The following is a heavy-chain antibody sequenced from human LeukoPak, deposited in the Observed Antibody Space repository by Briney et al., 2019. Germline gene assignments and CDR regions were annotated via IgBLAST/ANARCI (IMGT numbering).Heavy chain of an antibody. CDR1: GYSISSGYY. Sequence: PSETLSLTCTVSGYSISSGYYWGWIRQAPGKGLEWIGSIYHSGSTYHNPSLKSRVTISVDTSKNQFSLKLSSVTAADTAVYYCARSFDGSGYYYVGDYWGQGTLVTVSS. D-gene: IGHD3-22*01. V-gene: IGHV4-38-2*02. CDR2: IYHSGST. J-gene: IGHJ4*02. CDR3: ARSFDGSGYYYVGDY.